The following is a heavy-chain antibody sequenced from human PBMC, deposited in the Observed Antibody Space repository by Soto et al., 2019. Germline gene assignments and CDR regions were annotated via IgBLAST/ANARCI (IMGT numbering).Heavy chain of an antibody. V-gene: IGHV3-7*04. CDR3: SGGVGDAF. J-gene: IGHJ4*02. Sequence: EVHLVESGGGLVQTGGSLRLSCAIFESTVSRDWMNWVRQAPGKGLEWVAHINQDGSEKYYVDSVKGRFTISRDNAKKSLYLPMNSLRPADTAMYYCSGGVGDAFWGQGTLVTVSS. CDR2: INQDGSEK. CDR1: ESTVSRDW. D-gene: IGHD1-26*01.